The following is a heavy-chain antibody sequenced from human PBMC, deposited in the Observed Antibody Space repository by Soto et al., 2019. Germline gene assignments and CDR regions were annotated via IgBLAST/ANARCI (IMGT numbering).Heavy chain of an antibody. V-gene: IGHV3-23*01. J-gene: IGHJ4*02. CDR2: ISGSGGST. D-gene: IGHD3-10*01. CDR3: ANHLWFGELSN. CDR1: GFTFSSYA. Sequence: EVQLLESGGGLVQPGGSLRLSCAASGFTFSSYAMSWVHQAPGKGLEWVSAISGSGGSTYYADSVKGRFTISRDNSKYTLYVQTHSLRAEDTAVYYCANHLWFGELSNWGQGTMVTVSS.